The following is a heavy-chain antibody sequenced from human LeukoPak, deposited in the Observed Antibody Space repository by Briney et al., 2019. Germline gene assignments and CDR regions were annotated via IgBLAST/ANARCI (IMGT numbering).Heavy chain of an antibody. J-gene: IGHJ4*02. Sequence: ASVKVSCKASGYTFTSYYMHWVRQAPGQGLEWLGIINPSGGSTSYAQKFQGRVTMTRDTSTSTVYMELSSLRSEDTAVYYCARVSEQWLVPDYWGQGTLVTVSS. CDR1: GYTFTSYY. CDR3: ARVSEQWLVPDY. CDR2: INPSGGST. V-gene: IGHV1-46*01. D-gene: IGHD6-19*01.